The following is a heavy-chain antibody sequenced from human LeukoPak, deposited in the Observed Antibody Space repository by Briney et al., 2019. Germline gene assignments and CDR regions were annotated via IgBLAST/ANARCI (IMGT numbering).Heavy chain of an antibody. CDR1: GFTFSSYW. CDR3: ARPYGPGAFEI. CDR2: INSDGSRT. Sequence: QPGGSLRLSCAASGFTFSSYWMHWVRQAPGKGLVWVSHINSDGSRTSYADSVKGRFTISRDNAKNTLYLQMNSLRAEDTAVYYCARPYGPGAFEIWGQGTMVTVSS. J-gene: IGHJ3*02. V-gene: IGHV3-74*01. D-gene: IGHD4-17*01.